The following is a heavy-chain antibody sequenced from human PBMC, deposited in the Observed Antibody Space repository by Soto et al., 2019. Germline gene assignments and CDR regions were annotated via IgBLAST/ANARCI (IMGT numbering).Heavy chain of an antibody. CDR2: INASGSP. D-gene: IGHD3-16*01. Sequence: QVQLQQWGAGLLKPSETLSLTCAVNVGSFSGYYWAWIRQSPGKGLEWIGEINASGSPNYTPSLKRRVTISLDASKNQFFLRLSLMTAADSAVYYCARGRGDFQSWGQGTPVTVSS. V-gene: IGHV4-34*02. J-gene: IGHJ4*02. CDR3: ARGRGDFQS. CDR1: VGSFSGYY.